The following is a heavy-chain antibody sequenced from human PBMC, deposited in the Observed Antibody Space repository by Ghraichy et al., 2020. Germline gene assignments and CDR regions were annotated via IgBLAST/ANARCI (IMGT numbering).Heavy chain of an antibody. Sequence: ASVKVSCKASGYTFTSYGISWVRQAPGQGLEWMGWISAYNGNTNYAQKLQGRVTMTTDTSTSTAYMELRSLRSDDTAVYYCARDRTYYDFWSGSLLYYYYYYGMDVWGQGTTVTVSS. V-gene: IGHV1-18*01. D-gene: IGHD3-3*01. CDR2: ISAYNGNT. CDR3: ARDRTYYDFWSGSLLYYYYYYGMDV. CDR1: GYTFTSYG. J-gene: IGHJ6*02.